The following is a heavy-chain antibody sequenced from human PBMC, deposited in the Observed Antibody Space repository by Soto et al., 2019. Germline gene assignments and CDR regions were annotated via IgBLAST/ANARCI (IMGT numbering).Heavy chain of an antibody. CDR3: ARRYGPGFDY. CDR1: GGSGGSCSGYY. Sequence: TLSLTCAVYGGSGGSCSGYYWSWIRQPPGKGLEWIGEINHSGSTNYNPSLKSRVTISVDTSKNQFSLKLSSVTAADTAVYYCARRYGPGFDYWGQGTLVTVSS. D-gene: IGHD4-17*01. CDR2: INHSGST. J-gene: IGHJ4*02. V-gene: IGHV4-34*01.